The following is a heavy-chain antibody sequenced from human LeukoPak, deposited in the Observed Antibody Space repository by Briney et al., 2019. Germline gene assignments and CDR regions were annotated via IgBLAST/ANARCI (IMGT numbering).Heavy chain of an antibody. CDR2: IYYSGST. Sequence: SETLSLTCTVSGGPISSYYWSWIRQPPGKGLEWIGYIYYSGSTNYNPSLKSRVTISVDTSKNQFSLKLSSVTAADTAVYYCARLGLDYYYYYMDVWGKGTTVTVSS. J-gene: IGHJ6*03. V-gene: IGHV4-59*01. CDR3: ARLGLDYYYYYMDV. CDR1: GGPISSYY. D-gene: IGHD3/OR15-3a*01.